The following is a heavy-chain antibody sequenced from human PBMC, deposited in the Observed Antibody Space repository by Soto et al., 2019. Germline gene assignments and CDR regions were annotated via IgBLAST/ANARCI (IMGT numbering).Heavy chain of an antibody. J-gene: IGHJ4*02. V-gene: IGHV3-23*01. Sequence: AQLSESGGGLVRPGGSLRVSCAASGFGFGSYAMAWIRQAPGKGLEWVSSISGSGLVTYYADSVRGRVAVSRDNSRNTLFLQMNSLRAEDTAVYYCARTRGTHSSGGSCYYFDIWGRGTLVIV. CDR1: GFGFGSYA. CDR2: ISGSGLVT. CDR3: ARTRGTHSSGGSCYYFDI. D-gene: IGHD2-15*01.